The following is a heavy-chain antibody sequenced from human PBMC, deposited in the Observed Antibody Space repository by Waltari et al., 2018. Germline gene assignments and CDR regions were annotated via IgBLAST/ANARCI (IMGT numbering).Heavy chain of an antibody. V-gene: IGHV3-49*04. CDR3: VWGITPMGSYYYYGMDV. CDR2: TRSKAYGGTT. Sequence: EVQLVESGGGLVQPGRSLRLSCTASGFTFGDYPMSWVRQAPGTGLEWVGFTRSKAYGGTTEYAASVKGRFTILRYESKGIAYLQMNSLKTEDTAVYYCVWGITPMGSYYYYGMDVWGQGTTVTVSS. J-gene: IGHJ6*02. CDR1: GFTFGDYP. D-gene: IGHD5-18*01.